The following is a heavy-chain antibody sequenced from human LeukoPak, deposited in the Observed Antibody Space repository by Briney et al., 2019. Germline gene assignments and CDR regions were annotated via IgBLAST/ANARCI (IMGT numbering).Heavy chain of an antibody. CDR3: ARARMDYGSGSYYNGVDYFDY. J-gene: IGHJ4*02. CDR1: GGSISSYY. Sequence: SETLSLTCTVSGGSISSYYWSWIRQPPGKGLEWIGYIYYSGSTNYNPSLKSRVTISVDTSKNQFSLKLSSVTAADTAVYYCARARMDYGSGSYYNGVDYFDYWGQGTLVTVSS. D-gene: IGHD3-10*01. CDR2: IYYSGST. V-gene: IGHV4-59*01.